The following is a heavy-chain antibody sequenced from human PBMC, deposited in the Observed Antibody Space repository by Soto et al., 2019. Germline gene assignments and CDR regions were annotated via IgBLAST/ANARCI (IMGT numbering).Heavy chain of an antibody. CDR1: RYTFTSYN. CDR2: IETSTGDT. V-gene: IGHV1-2*02. CDR3: ARRSSLWLNEIKLDP. D-gene: IGHD3-22*01. Sequence: ASVKVSCKGARYTFTSYNIYWVRQAPGQGLEWMGWIETSTGDTTYAQKFQGRVTMTRDTSVNIAYMELNNLLSDDTAVYYCARRSSLWLNEIKLDPCGQGPLVTVYS. J-gene: IGHJ5*02.